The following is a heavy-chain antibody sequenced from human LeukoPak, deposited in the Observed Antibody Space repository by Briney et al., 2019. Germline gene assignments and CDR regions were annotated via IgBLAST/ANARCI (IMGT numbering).Heavy chain of an antibody. CDR2: INTNTGNP. J-gene: IGHJ3*02. Sequence: ASVKVSCKASGYTFTSYAMNWVRQAPGQGLEWMGWINTNTGNPTYAQGFTGRFVFSLDTSVSTAYLQISSLKAEDTAVYYCARSADEDPWGAAPFDIWGQETMVTVSS. CDR1: GYTFTSYA. D-gene: IGHD3-16*01. CDR3: ARSADEDPWGAAPFDI. V-gene: IGHV7-4-1*02.